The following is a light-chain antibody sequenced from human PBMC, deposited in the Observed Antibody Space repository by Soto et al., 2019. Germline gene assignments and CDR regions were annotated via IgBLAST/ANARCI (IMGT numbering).Light chain of an antibody. Sequence: EIVMTQSPASLSLSPGERVTLSCRASQSVRSELAWYQQKSGQPPRLLIYGASTRATGIPARFSGSGSGTEFTLTINDLQSEDVAVYYCQQYERWPPLTFGGGTKVEIK. J-gene: IGKJ4*01. V-gene: IGKV3-15*01. CDR1: QSVRSE. CDR2: GAS. CDR3: QQYERWPPLT.